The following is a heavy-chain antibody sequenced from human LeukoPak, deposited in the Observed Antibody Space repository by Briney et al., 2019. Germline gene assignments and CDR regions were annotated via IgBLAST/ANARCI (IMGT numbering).Heavy chain of an antibody. CDR1: GGSITMGSYY. D-gene: IGHD3-10*01. CDR3: ARGTGSLFY. J-gene: IGHJ4*01. Sequence: SETLSLTCAVSGGSITMGSYYWTWIRQPAGKALEWIGHVFTSGNTNYNPSLKGRVTISIETSKSQFSLNLNSVTAADTAVYYCARGTGSLFYWGHGILVTVSS. CDR2: VFTSGNT. V-gene: IGHV4-61*09.